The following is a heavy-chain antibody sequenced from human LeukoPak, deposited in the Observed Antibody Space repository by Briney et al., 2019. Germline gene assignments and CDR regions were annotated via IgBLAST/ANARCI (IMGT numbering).Heavy chain of an antibody. V-gene: IGHV1-46*01. D-gene: IGHD3-3*01. Sequence: EASVKVSCKASGYTFTSYYMHWVRQAPGQGLEWMGIINPSGGRTSYAQKFQDRVTMTTDMSTSTVYMELSSLRSEDTAVYYCAREGYYDFWSGPYYFDYWGQGTLVTVSS. J-gene: IGHJ4*02. CDR3: AREGYYDFWSGPYYFDY. CDR1: GYTFTSYY. CDR2: INPSGGRT.